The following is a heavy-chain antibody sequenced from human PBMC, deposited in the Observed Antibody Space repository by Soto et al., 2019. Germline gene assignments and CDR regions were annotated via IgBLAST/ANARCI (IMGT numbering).Heavy chain of an antibody. CDR2: MNPNSGNT. Sequence: QVQLVQSGAEVKKPGASVKVSCKASGYTFTSYDINWVRQATGQGLEWMGWMNPNSGNTGYAQKFQGRVTMTRNTSLSTDYMERSSLRSEDTAVYYCARGRTDGEQRLIRWFDPWGQRTLVTVSS. J-gene: IGHJ5*02. CDR3: ARGRTDGEQRLIRWFDP. CDR1: GYTFTSYD. V-gene: IGHV1-8*01. D-gene: IGHD3-10*01.